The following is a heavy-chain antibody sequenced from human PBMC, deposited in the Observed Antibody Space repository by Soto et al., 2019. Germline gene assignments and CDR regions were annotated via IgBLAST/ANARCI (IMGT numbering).Heavy chain of an antibody. J-gene: IGHJ4*02. V-gene: IGHV1-69*12. CDR1: GGTFSSYA. Sequence: QVQLVQSGAEVKKPGSSVKVSCKASGGTFSSYAISWVRQAPGQGLEWMGGIIPIFGTANYAQKFQGRVTLTADESTSTAYMELSSLRSEDTAVYYCARDQDYDILTGYFKSGPFDYWGQGTLVTVSS. D-gene: IGHD3-9*01. CDR2: IIPIFGTA. CDR3: ARDQDYDILTGYFKSGPFDY.